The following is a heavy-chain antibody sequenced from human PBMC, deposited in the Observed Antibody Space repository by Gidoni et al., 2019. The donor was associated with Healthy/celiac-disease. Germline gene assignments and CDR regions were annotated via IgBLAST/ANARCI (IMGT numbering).Heavy chain of an antibody. CDR1: GGTFSSYA. Sequence: QVQLVQSGAEVKKPGSSVKVSCQASGGTFSSYAISWVRQAPGQGLEWRGGIIPIFGTANYAQKFQGRVTITADESTSTAYMELSSLRSEDTAVYYCARDGDYGGTKFDYWGQGTLVTVSS. V-gene: IGHV1-69*01. CDR2: IIPIFGTA. D-gene: IGHD4-17*01. CDR3: ARDGDYGGTKFDY. J-gene: IGHJ4*02.